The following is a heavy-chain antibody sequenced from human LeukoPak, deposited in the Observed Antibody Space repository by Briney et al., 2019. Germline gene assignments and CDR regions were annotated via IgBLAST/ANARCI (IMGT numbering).Heavy chain of an antibody. D-gene: IGHD5-18*01. CDR1: GFTFSSYA. CDR2: ISYDGSNK. CDR3: ARDPYSYGYGDY. J-gene: IGHJ4*02. Sequence: GRSLRLSCAASGFTFSSYAMHWVRQAPGKGLEWVAVISYDGSNKYYADSVKGRFTISRDNSKNTLYLQMNSLRAEDTAVYYCARDPYSYGYGDYWGQGTLVTVSS. V-gene: IGHV3-30-3*01.